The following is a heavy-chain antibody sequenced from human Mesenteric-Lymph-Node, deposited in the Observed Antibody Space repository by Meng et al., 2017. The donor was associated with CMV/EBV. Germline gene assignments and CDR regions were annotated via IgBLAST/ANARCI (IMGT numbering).Heavy chain of an antibody. CDR2: ISSSGSTI. J-gene: IGHJ6*02. D-gene: IGHD3-10*01. V-gene: IGHV3-11*01. CDR1: GFTLSDYY. CDR3: AKDSLYYYGTGSYGGGMDV. Sequence: GGSLRLSCAASGFTLSDYYMSWIRQAPGKGLECVSFISSSGSTIYYADSVKGRFTISRDNVKNSLSLQMNSLRAEDTAVYYCAKDSLYYYGTGSYGGGMDVWGQGTTVTVSS.